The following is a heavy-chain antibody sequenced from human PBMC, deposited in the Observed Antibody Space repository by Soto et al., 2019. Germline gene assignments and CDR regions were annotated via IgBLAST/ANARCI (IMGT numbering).Heavy chain of an antibody. J-gene: IGHJ4*02. CDR3: ARRTVAAAFDF. CDR2: IDPSDSYI. D-gene: IGHD6-19*01. Sequence: GESLKISCKASGYSFTNYWITWVRQMPGKGLECMGRIDPSDSYINYSPSFQGHVTISADKSISTAYLQWSSLKASDTAMYYRARRTVAAAFDFWGQGTLVTVSS. CDR1: GYSFTNYW. V-gene: IGHV5-10-1*01.